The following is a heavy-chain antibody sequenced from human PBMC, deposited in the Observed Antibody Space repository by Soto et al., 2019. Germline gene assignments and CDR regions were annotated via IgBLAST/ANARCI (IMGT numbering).Heavy chain of an antibody. CDR3: ARGSGSHGWFDP. CDR1: GGSISSGGHY. D-gene: IGHD1-26*01. J-gene: IGHJ5*02. V-gene: IGHV4-31*03. Sequence: TLSLTCTVSGGSISSGGHYWSWIRQHPGKGLEWIGYIFYSGNTYYNPSLKSRLIISVDTSRNQFSLKLSSVTAADTAVYYCARGSGSHGWFDPWGQGTQVTVS. CDR2: IFYSGNT.